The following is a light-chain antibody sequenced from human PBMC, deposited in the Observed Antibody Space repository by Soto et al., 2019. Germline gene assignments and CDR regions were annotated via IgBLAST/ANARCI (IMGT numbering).Light chain of an antibody. CDR2: DAS. J-gene: IGKJ4*01. CDR3: QHFDT. Sequence: DIQMTQSPSSLSASVGDRVTITCQASQDISNYFNWYQQKPGKAPKLLIYDASNLETGVPSRLSGSGSGTDFTFTISSLQTEDIAPYYCQHFDTCGGGTKVEIK. V-gene: IGKV1-33*01. CDR1: QDISNY.